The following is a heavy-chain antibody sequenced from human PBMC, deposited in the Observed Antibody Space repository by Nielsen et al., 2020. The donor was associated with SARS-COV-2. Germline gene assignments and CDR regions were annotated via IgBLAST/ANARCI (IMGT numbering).Heavy chain of an antibody. V-gene: IGHV4-61*08. D-gene: IGHD3-3*01. CDR2: IYYSGRT. CDR1: GGSISSGGYY. J-gene: IGHJ4*02. CDR3: ARGPDFWSGYPPPAVFDY. Sequence: SETLSLTCTVSGGSISSGGYYWSWIRQPPGKGLEWIGYIYYSGRTTYNPSLKSRVTISVDTSKNQFSLKLSSVTAADTAVYYCARGPDFWSGYPPPAVFDYWGQGTLVTVSS.